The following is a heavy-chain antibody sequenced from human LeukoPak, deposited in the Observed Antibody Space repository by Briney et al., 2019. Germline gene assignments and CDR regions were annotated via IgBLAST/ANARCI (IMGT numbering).Heavy chain of an antibody. V-gene: IGHV1-46*01. CDR1: GYTFINYY. CDR2: INPSGGST. D-gene: IGHD3-22*01. J-gene: IGHJ4*02. Sequence: GASVKVSCKASGYTFINYYMHWVRQAPGQGLEWMGIINPSGGSTSYAQKFQGRVTMTRDTSTSTVYMELSSLRSEDTAVYFCARVGLKPEYTNDSGVFTSGGYNFDNWGQGTRVTVSS. CDR3: ARVGLKPEYTNDSGVFTSGGYNFDN.